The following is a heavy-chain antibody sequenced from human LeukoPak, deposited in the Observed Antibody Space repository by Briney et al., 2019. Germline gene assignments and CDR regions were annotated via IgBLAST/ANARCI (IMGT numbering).Heavy chain of an antibody. V-gene: IGHV1-2*02. J-gene: IGHJ4*02. D-gene: IGHD6-19*01. CDR2: INPNSGGT. CDR1: GYTFTGYY. Sequence: GASVKVSCKASGYTFTGYYMHWVRQAPGQGLEWMGWINPNSGGTNYAQKFQGRVTMTRDTSISTAYMELSRLRSDDTAVYYCARVDRSGWYPKHDYWGQGTLVTVSS. CDR3: ARVDRSGWYPKHDY.